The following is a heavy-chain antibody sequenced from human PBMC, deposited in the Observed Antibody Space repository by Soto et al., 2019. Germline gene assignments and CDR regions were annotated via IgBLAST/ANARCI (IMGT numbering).Heavy chain of an antibody. Sequence: QVQLQESGPGLVKPSDTLSLTCAVSGYSISSSNWWGWIRQPPGKGLEWIGYIYYSGTTYYNPSLKSRVTSSVATSKYQFPLKLTSLPAVDTAVYYCAGREIEGPIDYWGQGTLVTVSS. V-gene: IGHV4-28*01. CDR2: IYYSGTT. CDR1: GYSISSSNW. D-gene: IGHD1-26*01. J-gene: IGHJ4*02. CDR3: AGREIEGPIDY.